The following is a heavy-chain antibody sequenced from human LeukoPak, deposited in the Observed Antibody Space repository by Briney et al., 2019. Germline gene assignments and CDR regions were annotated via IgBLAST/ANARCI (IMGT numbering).Heavy chain of an antibody. D-gene: IGHD2-2*01. V-gene: IGHV3-23*01. Sequence: QPGGSLRLSCAASGFTFSSFAMSWVRQAPGKGLEWVSAISGSGDSTYYADSVKGRFTISRDNSKNTLYLQMSSLRAEDTAVYYCAKDLGYCSGTSCYWDCWGQGTLVTVSS. CDR2: ISGSGDST. CDR3: AKDLGYCSGTSCYWDC. CDR1: GFTFSSFA. J-gene: IGHJ4*02.